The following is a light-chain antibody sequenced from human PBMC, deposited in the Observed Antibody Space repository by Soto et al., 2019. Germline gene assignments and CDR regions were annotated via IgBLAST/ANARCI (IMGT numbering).Light chain of an antibody. J-gene: IGLJ3*02. CDR2: GDN. CDR1: SSNIGAGYD. V-gene: IGLV1-40*01. Sequence: QSVLTQPPSVSGAPGQRVTISCTGSSSNIGAGYDVHWYQQLPGTAPKLLIYGDNNRPSGVPDRFSGSKSGTSASLAITGLQADDGADYYCQSYDRSLSGRVFGGGTKLTVL. CDR3: QSYDRSLSGRV.